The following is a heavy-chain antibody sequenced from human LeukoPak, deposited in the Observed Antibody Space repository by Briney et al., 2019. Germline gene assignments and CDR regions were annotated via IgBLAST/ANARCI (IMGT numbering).Heavy chain of an antibody. CDR3: ASSSWYPYYFDY. CDR1: GVSFSGNY. D-gene: IGHD6-13*01. CDR2: IDHSGNT. V-gene: IGHV4-34*01. Sequence: PSETLSLTCAVYGVSFSGNYWTWIRQPPGKGLEWIGEIDHSGNTDYNPSLKSRVTISVDTSKNQFSLELSSVTAADTAVYYCASSSWYPYYFDYWGQGTLVTVSS. J-gene: IGHJ4*02.